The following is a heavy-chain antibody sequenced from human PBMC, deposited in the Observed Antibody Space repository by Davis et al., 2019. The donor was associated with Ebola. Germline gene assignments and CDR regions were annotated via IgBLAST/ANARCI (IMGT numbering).Heavy chain of an antibody. CDR2: ISGSGGST. CDR1: GFTFSSYA. Sequence: GESLKISCAASGFTFSSYAMSWVRQAPGKGLEWVSAISGSGGSTYYADSVKGRFTISRDNSKNTLYLQMNSLRAEDTAVYYCAKDITIFGRWFDPWGQGTLVTVSS. J-gene: IGHJ5*02. CDR3: AKDITIFGRWFDP. V-gene: IGHV3-23*01. D-gene: IGHD3-3*01.